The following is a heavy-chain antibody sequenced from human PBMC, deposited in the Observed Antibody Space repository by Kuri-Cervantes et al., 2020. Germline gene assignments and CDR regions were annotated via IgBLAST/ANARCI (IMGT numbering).Heavy chain of an antibody. CDR3: ASMVRGTLLSYFYY. CDR1: GFTFDDYA. D-gene: IGHD3-10*01. Sequence: GGSLRLSCAASGFTFDDYAMHWVRQAPGKGLEWVSGISWNSGSIGYADSVKGRFTISRDNAKNSLYLQMNSLRAEDTAVYYCASMVRGTLLSYFYYWGQGTLVTVSS. CDR2: ISWNSGSI. V-gene: IGHV3-9*01. J-gene: IGHJ4*02.